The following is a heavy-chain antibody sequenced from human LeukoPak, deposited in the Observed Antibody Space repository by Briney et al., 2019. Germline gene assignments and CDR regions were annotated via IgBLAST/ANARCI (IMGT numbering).Heavy chain of an antibody. CDR1: GGSFSGYY. V-gene: IGHV4-34*01. CDR2: INHSGST. Sequence: PSETLSFTCAVYGGSFSGYYWSWIRQPPGKGLEWIGEINHSGSTNYNPSLKSRVTISVDTSKNQFSLKLSSVTAADTAVYYCARGRGYSYATDYWGQGTLVTVSS. CDR3: ARGRGYSYATDY. J-gene: IGHJ4*02. D-gene: IGHD5-18*01.